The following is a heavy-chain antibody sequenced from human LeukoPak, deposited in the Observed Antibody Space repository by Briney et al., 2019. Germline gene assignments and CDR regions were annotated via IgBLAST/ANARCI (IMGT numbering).Heavy chain of an antibody. J-gene: IGHJ4*02. V-gene: IGHV4-39*07. CDR2: IYYSGST. D-gene: IGHD6-13*01. CDR3: ASSIAAGQTAFDY. Sequence: SETLSLTCTVSGGSISSSSYYWGWIRQPPGKGLGWIGSIYYSGSTYYSPSLKSRVTISVDTSKNQFSLKLSSVTAADTAVYYCASSIAAGQTAFDYWGQGTLVTVSS. CDR1: GGSISSSSYY.